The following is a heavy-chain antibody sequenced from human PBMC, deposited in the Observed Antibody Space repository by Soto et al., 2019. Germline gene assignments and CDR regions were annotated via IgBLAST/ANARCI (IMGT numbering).Heavy chain of an antibody. CDR1: GFTFSSYS. J-gene: IGHJ5*02. D-gene: IGHD3-3*01. V-gene: IGHV3-48*01. CDR3: ARGLRFLEWLLYSNWFDP. Sequence: WGSLRLSCAAAGFTFSSYSMNCVRQAPGKGLEWVSYISSSSSTIYYADSVKGRFTISRDNAKNSLYLQMNSLRAEDTAVYYCARGLRFLEWLLYSNWFDPWGQGTLVTVSS. CDR2: ISSSSSTI.